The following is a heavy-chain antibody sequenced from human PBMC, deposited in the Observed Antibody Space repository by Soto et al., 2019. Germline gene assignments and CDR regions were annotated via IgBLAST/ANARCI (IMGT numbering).Heavy chain of an antibody. J-gene: IGHJ6*02. CDR3: ARHRPENDYGDSNYYYGLDV. D-gene: IGHD4-17*01. CDR2: IRYSGST. Sequence: QLLLQGSGPGLVKPSETLSLTCTVSGGSISSSSYYWGWIRQPPGKGLEWIGSIRYSGSTYYNPSLKSRVTISVDTSKNQFSLKLSSVTATETAVYYCARHRPENDYGDSNYYYGLDVWGQGTTVTVSS. CDR1: GGSISSSSYY. V-gene: IGHV4-39*01.